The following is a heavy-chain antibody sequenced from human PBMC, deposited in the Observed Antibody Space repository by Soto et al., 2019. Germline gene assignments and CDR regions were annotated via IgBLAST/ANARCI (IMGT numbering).Heavy chain of an antibody. CDR3: AKQKGTLIVVVPADVFDY. V-gene: IGHV3-23*01. CDR1: GFTFSSYA. Sequence: GGSLRLSCAASGFTFSSYAMSWVRQAPGKGLEWVSAISGSGGSTYYADSVKGRFTISRDNSKNTLYLQMNSLRAEDTAVYYYAKQKGTLIVVVPADVFDYWGQGTLVTVSS. D-gene: IGHD2-2*01. J-gene: IGHJ4*02. CDR2: ISGSGGST.